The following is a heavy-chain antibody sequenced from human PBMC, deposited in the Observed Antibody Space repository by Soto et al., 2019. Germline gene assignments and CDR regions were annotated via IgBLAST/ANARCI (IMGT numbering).Heavy chain of an antibody. J-gene: IGHJ6*02. V-gene: IGHV4-59*01. CDR3: ARGTGYCGGDCSPFYYYGMDV. CDR2: IYYSGST. Sequence: XSSYYWSWIRQPPGKGLEWIGYIYYSGSTNYNPSLKSRVTISVDTSKNQFSLKLSSVTAADTAVYYCARGTGYCGGDCSPFYYYGMDVWGQGTTVTVSS. D-gene: IGHD2-21*02. CDR1: XSSYY.